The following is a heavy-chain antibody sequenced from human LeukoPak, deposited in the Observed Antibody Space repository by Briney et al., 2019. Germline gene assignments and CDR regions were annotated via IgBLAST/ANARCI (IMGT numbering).Heavy chain of an antibody. CDR2: IFHTGST. D-gene: IGHD6-13*01. J-gene: IGHJ4*02. Sequence: SGTLSLTCAVSGGSITSNNWWNWVRQPPGKGLEWIGEIFHTGSTNYNPTLKSRLSISVDRSKNQFSLNLSSVTAADTAVYYCVRASSSWHFDNWGQGALVTVSS. CDR3: VRASSSWHFDN. CDR1: GGSITSNNW. V-gene: IGHV4-4*02.